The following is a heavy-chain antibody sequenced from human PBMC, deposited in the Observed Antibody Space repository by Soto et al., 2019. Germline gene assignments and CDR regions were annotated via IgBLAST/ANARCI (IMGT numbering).Heavy chain of an antibody. Sequence: EVQLVESGGGLVKPGGSLRLSCAASGFAFNTYTMNWVRQAPGKGLEWVSSIGWSGSDMYYADSVKGRFTISRDNAEYSLYLQMNSLRAEDTAVYYCVCGAPRGYWGQGTLVTVSS. CDR2: IGWSGSDM. J-gene: IGHJ4*02. CDR1: GFAFNTYT. CDR3: VCGAPRGY. D-gene: IGHD4-17*01. V-gene: IGHV3-21*01.